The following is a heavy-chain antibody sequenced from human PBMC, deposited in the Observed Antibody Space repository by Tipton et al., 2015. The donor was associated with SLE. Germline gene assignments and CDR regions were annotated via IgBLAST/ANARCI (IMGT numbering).Heavy chain of an antibody. CDR1: GGTFSSYA. J-gene: IGHJ3*02. Sequence: QSGAEVKKPGSSVKVSCKASGGTFSSYAISWVRQAPGQGLEWMGRIIPIFGTANYAQKFQGRVTITADESTSTAYMELSSLRSEDTAVYYCARVETIFGVAARAFDIWGQWTMVTVSS. D-gene: IGHD3-3*01. CDR2: IIPIFGTA. CDR3: ARVETIFGVAARAFDI. V-gene: IGHV1-69*13.